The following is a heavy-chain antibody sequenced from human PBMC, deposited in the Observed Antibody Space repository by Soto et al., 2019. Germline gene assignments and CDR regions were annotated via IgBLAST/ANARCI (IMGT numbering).Heavy chain of an antibody. J-gene: IGHJ4*02. CDR2: IYSGGST. D-gene: IGHD3-22*01. CDR3: ARGRNYDSSGYHFDY. CDR1: VFTGSSNY. Sequence: GWSLRLSCSASVFTGSSNYMSWCRQAPGKGLEWVSVIYSGGSTYYADSVKGRFTISRDNSKNTLYLQMNSLRAEDTAVYYCARGRNYDSSGYHFDYWGQGTLVTVSS. V-gene: IGHV3-53*01.